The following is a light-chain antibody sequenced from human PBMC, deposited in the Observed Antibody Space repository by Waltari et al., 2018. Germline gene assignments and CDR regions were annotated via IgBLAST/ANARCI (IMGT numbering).Light chain of an antibody. J-gene: IGLJ2*01. Sequence: QSALTQPASVSGSPGQSITISCTGTSSDVGNYKRVSWYHQHPGKAPTLMIYAVSTRPSGVSDRFSGSKSGDMASLTISGLQPEDEAEYFCSSYAGSSKGVFGGGTKVTVL. CDR1: SSDVGNYKR. CDR3: SSYAGSSKGV. CDR2: AVS. V-gene: IGLV2-23*02.